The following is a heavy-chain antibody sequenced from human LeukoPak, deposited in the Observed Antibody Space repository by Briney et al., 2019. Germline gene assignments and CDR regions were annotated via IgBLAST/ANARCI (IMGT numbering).Heavy chain of an antibody. V-gene: IGHV4-4*07. CDR2: IYTSGST. J-gene: IGHJ4*02. CDR3: ARSYDSSGYPLYLAY. Sequence: YPSETLSLTCTVSGGSISSYYWSWIRQPAGKGLEWIGRIYTSGSTNYNPSLKSRVTMSVDTSKNQFSLKLSSVTAADTAVYYCARSYDSSGYPLYLAYWGQGTLVTVSS. D-gene: IGHD3-22*01. CDR1: GGSISSYY.